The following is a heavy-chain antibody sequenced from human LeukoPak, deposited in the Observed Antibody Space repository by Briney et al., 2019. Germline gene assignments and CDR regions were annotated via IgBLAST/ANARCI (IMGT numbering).Heavy chain of an antibody. Sequence: PSETLSLTCAVSGGSISSGGYSWSWIRQPPGKGLEWIGYIYYSGSTYYNPSLKSRVTISVDTSKNQFSLKLSSVTAADTAVYYCARAGNGYSSGWSFLGFDYWGQGTLVTVSS. CDR1: GGSISSGGYS. D-gene: IGHD6-19*01. V-gene: IGHV4-30-4*07. J-gene: IGHJ4*02. CDR2: IYYSGST. CDR3: ARAGNGYSSGWSFLGFDY.